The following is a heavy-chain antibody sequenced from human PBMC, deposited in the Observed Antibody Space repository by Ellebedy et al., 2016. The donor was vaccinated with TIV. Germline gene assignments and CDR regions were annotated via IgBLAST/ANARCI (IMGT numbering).Heavy chain of an antibody. Sequence: AASVKVSCNTSGYTFNSYGISWVRQAPGQGREWMGWINPDRGDTKYSQSFQVRVSMTRDTSSSTAYMELSGLTSDDTAIYYCAKDRFPYYDSSGTTGYFDCWGQGTLVTVSS. V-gene: IGHV1-2*02. CDR3: AKDRFPYYDSSGTTGYFDC. J-gene: IGHJ4*02. CDR2: INPDRGDT. D-gene: IGHD3-22*01. CDR1: GYTFNSYG.